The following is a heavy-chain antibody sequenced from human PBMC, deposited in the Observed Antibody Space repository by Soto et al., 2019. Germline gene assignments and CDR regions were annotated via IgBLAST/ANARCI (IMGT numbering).Heavy chain of an antibody. Sequence: GGSLRLSCAASGFTFSSYAMHWVRQAPGKGLEWVAVISYDGSNKYYADSVKGRFTISRDNSKNTLYLQMNSLRAEDTAVYYCARERTDIVVVPAAMYYAGFDYWGQGTLVTVSS. V-gene: IGHV3-30-3*01. CDR2: ISYDGSNK. J-gene: IGHJ4*02. D-gene: IGHD2-2*01. CDR1: GFTFSSYA. CDR3: ARERTDIVVVPAAMYYAGFDY.